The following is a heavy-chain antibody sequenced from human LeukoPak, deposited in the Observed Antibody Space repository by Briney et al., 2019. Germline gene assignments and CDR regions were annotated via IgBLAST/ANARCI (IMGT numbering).Heavy chain of an antibody. J-gene: IGHJ5*02. CDR3: AKDRSCSGGSCPGNWFDP. CDR2: ISGSGGST. V-gene: IGHV3-23*01. Sequence: GGSLRLSCAASGFTFSSYAMSWVRQAPGKGLEWASAISGSGGSTYYADSVKGRFTISRDNSKNTLYLQMNSLRAEDTAVYYCAKDRSCSGGSCPGNWFDPWGQGTLVTVSS. CDR1: GFTFSSYA. D-gene: IGHD2-15*01.